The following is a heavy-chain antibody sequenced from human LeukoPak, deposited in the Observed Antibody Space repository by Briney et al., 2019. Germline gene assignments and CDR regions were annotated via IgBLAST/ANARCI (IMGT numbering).Heavy chain of an antibody. CDR3: ARVKVATTIFDY. V-gene: IGHV3-21*01. D-gene: IGHD5-12*01. J-gene: IGHJ4*02. CDR2: ISSSSYI. CDR1: GFTFSSYS. Sequence: GGSLRLSCAASGFTFSSYSMNWVRQAPGKGLEWVSSISSSSYIYYADSVKGRFTISRDNAKNSLYLQMNSLRAEDTAVYYCARVKVATTIFDYWGQGTLVTVSS.